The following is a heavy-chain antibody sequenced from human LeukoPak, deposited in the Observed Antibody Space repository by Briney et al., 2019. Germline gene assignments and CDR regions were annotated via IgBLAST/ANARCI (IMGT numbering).Heavy chain of an antibody. CDR2: INAGNGNT. CDR1: GYTFTSYA. J-gene: IGHJ5*02. CDR3: ARDGVLTYYYDSSGYYFRSGSTPNWFDP. Sequence: ASVKVSCKASGYTFTSYAMHWVRQAPGQRLEWMGWINAGNGNTRYSQKFQGRVTITRDTSASTAYMELSSLRSEDTAVYYCARDGVLTYYYDSSGYYFRSGSTPNWFDPWGQGTLVTVSS. D-gene: IGHD3-22*01. V-gene: IGHV1-3*01.